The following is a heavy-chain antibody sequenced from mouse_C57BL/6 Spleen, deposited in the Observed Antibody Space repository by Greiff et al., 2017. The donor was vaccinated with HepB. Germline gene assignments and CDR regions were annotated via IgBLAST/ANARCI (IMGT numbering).Heavy chain of an antibody. CDR1: GFTFSSYA. CDR3: ARDGNYGSHGYFDV. Sequence: EVKLMESGGGLVKPGGSLKLSCAASGFTFSSYAMSWVRQTPEKRLEWVATISDGGSYTYYPDNVKGRFTISRDNAKNNLYLQMSHLKSEDTAMYYCARDGNYGSHGYFDVWGTGTTVTVSS. D-gene: IGHD1-1*01. CDR2: ISDGGSYT. V-gene: IGHV5-4*01. J-gene: IGHJ1*03.